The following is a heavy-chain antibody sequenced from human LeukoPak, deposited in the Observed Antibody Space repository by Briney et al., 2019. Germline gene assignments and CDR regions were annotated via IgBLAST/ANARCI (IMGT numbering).Heavy chain of an antibody. J-gene: IGHJ1*01. CDR2: IWYDGSNK. CDR1: GFSFSNHG. Sequence: GGSLRLSCAASGFSFSNHGIHWVRQAPGKGLEWVALIWYDGSNKYYADSVKGRFTISRDNSKNTLYLQMNSLRAEDTAVYYCAKDGRHYDILTGYYPAEYFQHWGQGTLVTVSS. V-gene: IGHV3-30*02. D-gene: IGHD3-9*01. CDR3: AKDGRHYDILTGYYPAEYFQH.